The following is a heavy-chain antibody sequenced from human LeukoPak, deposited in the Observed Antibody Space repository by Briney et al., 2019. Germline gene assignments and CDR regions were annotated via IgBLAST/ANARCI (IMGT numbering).Heavy chain of an antibody. CDR3: ARDRGRWLHTHYVY. Sequence: GGSLRLSCAASGFIFSNYSMNWVRQAPGKGLEWVSYISSSSSTIYYADSVKGRFTISRDNVKNSLYLQMNSLRDEDTAVYYCARDRGRWLHTHYVYWGQGTLVTVSS. J-gene: IGHJ4*02. D-gene: IGHD5-24*01. CDR1: GFIFSNYS. V-gene: IGHV3-48*02. CDR2: ISSSSSTI.